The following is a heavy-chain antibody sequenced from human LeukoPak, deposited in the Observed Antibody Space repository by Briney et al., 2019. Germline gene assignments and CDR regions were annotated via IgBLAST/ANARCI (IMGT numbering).Heavy chain of an antibody. D-gene: IGHD2-15*01. V-gene: IGHV7-4-1*02. Sequence: GASVKVPCKASGYTFTRYSMNWVRQAPGQGLEWMGWINTNTGNPTYAQGFTGRFVFSLDTSVSTAFLQISSLKAEDTAVYYCARDWVAAAYNWLDPWGQGTLVTVSS. CDR3: ARDWVAAAYNWLDP. CDR1: GYTFTRYS. J-gene: IGHJ5*02. CDR2: INTNTGNP.